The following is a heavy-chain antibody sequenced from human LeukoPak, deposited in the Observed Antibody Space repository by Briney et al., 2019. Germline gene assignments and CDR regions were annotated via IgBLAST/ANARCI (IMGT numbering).Heavy chain of an antibody. CDR1: GFTFSRYW. V-gene: IGHV3-74*01. D-gene: IGHD3-22*01. CDR2: INSDGSST. CDR3: ASGSSAYYHLDY. J-gene: IGHJ4*02. Sequence: GGSLRLSCAASGFTFSRYWMHWVRQAPGKGLVWVSRINSDGSSTSYADSVKGRFTISRDNAKSTLYLQMNSLRAEDTAVYYCASGSSAYYHLDYWGQGTLVTVSS.